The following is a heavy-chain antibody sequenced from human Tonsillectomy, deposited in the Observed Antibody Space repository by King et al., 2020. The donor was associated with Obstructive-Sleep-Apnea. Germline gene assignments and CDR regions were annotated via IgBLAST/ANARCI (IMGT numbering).Heavy chain of an antibody. CDR2: IIPIFGTS. J-gene: IGHJ4*02. CDR1: GGAFSNYG. Sequence: QLVQSGAELKKPGSSVKVSRQVSGGAFSNYGISWLRQAPGQGLEWMGGIIPIFGTSNYPQNFQGRVTFTADKATNTVYMELGSLTSDDTAVYYCAREGYNYGYALDFWGQGTLVTVST. D-gene: IGHD5-18*01. V-gene: IGHV1-69*06. CDR3: AREGYNYGYALDF.